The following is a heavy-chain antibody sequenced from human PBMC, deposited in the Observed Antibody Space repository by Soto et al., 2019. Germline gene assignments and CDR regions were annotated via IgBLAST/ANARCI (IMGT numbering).Heavy chain of an antibody. V-gene: IGHV3-23*01. CDR3: AKDRLAGNFDY. CDR2: ISGTGGST. J-gene: IGHJ4*02. Sequence: PGGSLRLSCAASGFTFNNYAMNWVRQAPGKGLEWVATISGTGGSTYYAESVKGRFTISRDNSKNTLYLQMNSLRVEDTAVYYCAKDRLAGNFDYWGQGTQVTVSS. CDR1: GFTFNNYA.